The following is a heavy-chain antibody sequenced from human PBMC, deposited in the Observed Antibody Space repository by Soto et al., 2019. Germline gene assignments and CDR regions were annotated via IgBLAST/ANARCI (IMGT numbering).Heavy chain of an antibody. CDR1: GFTFSSYS. CDR3: AREGGYSGYDLGVGDYYYYGMDV. V-gene: IGHV3-21*01. J-gene: IGHJ6*02. Sequence: GGSLRLSCAASGFTFSSYSMNWVRQAPGKGLEWVSSISSSSSYIYYADSVKGRFTISRENAKNSLYLQMNSLRAEDTAVYYCAREGGYSGYDLGVGDYYYYGMDVWGQGTTVTVSS. D-gene: IGHD5-12*01. CDR2: ISSSSSYI.